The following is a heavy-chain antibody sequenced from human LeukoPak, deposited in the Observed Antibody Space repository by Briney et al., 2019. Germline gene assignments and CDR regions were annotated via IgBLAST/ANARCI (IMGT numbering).Heavy chain of an antibody. D-gene: IGHD1-20*01. J-gene: IGHJ5*02. CDR3: AAQGGLTGAYDP. CDR1: VFTFSSYV. CDR2: IDPDGETS. V-gene: IGHV3-64*01. Sequence: GGTLRLSCAASVFTFSSYVMLWVREAPGMGLEYVSSIDPDGETSYYANSVKGRFTISRDNSNNMLYLHMGSLTSEDMAVYYCAAQGGLTGAYDPWGQRTLVTVSS.